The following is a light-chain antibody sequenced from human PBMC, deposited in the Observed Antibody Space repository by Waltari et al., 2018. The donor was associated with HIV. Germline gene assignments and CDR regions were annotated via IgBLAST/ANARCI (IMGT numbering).Light chain of an antibody. CDR1: PLGDKF. Sequence: SYELTHPPSVSVSPGQTASITCSGDPLGDKFVCWYQQRPGQPPVLVMYQDSKRPSGIPERFSGSNSGNTATLTITGTQSMDEADYYCQAWDRSVVFGGGTKLTVL. J-gene: IGLJ2*01. V-gene: IGLV3-1*01. CDR2: QDS. CDR3: QAWDRSVV.